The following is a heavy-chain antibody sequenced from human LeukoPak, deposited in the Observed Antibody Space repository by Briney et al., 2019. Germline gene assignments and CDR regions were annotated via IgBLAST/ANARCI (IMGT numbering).Heavy chain of an antibody. D-gene: IGHD6-19*01. Sequence: SVKVSCKTSGITFSSYAMSWVRQAPGQGLEWMGRIIPMLVLTDYAQKFQGRVTITADTSTRTVYMELTSLTSEDTAVYYCAKDGDSSSGHCDYWGQGTLVTVSS. CDR1: GITFSSYA. CDR3: AKDGDSSSGHCDY. CDR2: IIPMLVLT. V-gene: IGHV1-69*04. J-gene: IGHJ4*02.